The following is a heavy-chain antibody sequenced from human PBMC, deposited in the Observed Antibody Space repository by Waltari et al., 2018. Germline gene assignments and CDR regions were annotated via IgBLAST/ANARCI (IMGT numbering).Heavy chain of an antibody. J-gene: IGHJ4*02. CDR3: ATRRSGYSGKY. Sequence: EVQLVESGGGVIQPGGSLRLSCAASGFTVSSNYMSWVRQAPGKGLEWVSVISSGGSTYYADSVKGRFTISRDNSKNTLYLQMNSLRAEDTAVYYCATRRSGYSGKYWGQGTLVTVSS. CDR1: GFTVSSNY. CDR2: ISSGGST. V-gene: IGHV3-53*01. D-gene: IGHD3-3*01.